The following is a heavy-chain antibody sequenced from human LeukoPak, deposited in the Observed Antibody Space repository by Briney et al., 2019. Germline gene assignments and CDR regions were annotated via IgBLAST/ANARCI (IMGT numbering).Heavy chain of an antibody. CDR2: INPNSGGT. D-gene: IGHD3-22*01. CDR1: GYTFTGYY. CDR3: ARDHLYYYDSSGYLNWFDP. J-gene: IGHJ5*02. Sequence: GGSLRLSCAASGYTFTGYYMHWVRQAPGQGLEWMGWINPNSGGTNYAQKFQGRVTMTRDTSISTAYMELSRLRSDDTAVYYCARDHLYYYDSSGYLNWFDPWGQGTLVTVSS. V-gene: IGHV1-2*02.